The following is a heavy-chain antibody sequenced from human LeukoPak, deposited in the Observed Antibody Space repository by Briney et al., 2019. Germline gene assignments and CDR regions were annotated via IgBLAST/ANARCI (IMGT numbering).Heavy chain of an antibody. V-gene: IGHV4-34*01. J-gene: IGHJ5*02. CDR1: GGSFSGYY. D-gene: IGHD6-13*01. CDR3: ARLGKQLKRGFDP. Sequence: SETLSLTCAVYGGSFSGYYWSWIRQPPGKGLEWIGEINHSGSTNYNPSLKSRVTISVDTSKNQFSLKLSSVTAADTAVYYCARLGKQLKRGFDPWGQGTLVTVSS. CDR2: INHSGST.